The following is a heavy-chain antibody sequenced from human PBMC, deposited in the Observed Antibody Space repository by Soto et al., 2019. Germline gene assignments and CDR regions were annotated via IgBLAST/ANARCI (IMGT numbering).Heavy chain of an antibody. D-gene: IGHD4-4*01. J-gene: IGHJ6*03. CDR3: ERGPSNYGPIDMDV. Sequence: QVQLVQSGAEVKKPGASVKVSCKASGYTFTSYDINWVRQATGQGLEWMGWMNPNSGNTGYAQKFQGRVTMTRNTSISTAYMELSSLRSEDTAVYYCERGPSNYGPIDMDVWGKGTTVTVSS. CDR1: GYTFTSYD. CDR2: MNPNSGNT. V-gene: IGHV1-8*01.